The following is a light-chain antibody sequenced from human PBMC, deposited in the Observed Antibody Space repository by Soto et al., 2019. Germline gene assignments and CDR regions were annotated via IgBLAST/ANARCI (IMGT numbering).Light chain of an antibody. Sequence: EVVLTQSPGTLSLSPGERATLACPTSQSVSIHLAWYQQKPGRAPRLLIYDTSPRATGIPARFSGSGSGTEFTLTISSLQSEDFAVYYCQQYSNWPPITFGQGTRLEIK. CDR1: QSVSIH. CDR3: QQYSNWPPIT. V-gene: IGKV3-15*01. J-gene: IGKJ5*01. CDR2: DTS.